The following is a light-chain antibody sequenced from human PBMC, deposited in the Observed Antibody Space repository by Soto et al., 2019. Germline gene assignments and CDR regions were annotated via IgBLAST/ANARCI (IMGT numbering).Light chain of an antibody. CDR3: AAWDDSLSGLYV. V-gene: IGLV1-47*01. J-gene: IGLJ1*01. Sequence: QPVLTQPPSASGTPGQRVTISCSGGTSSIGRNYVYWYQQLPGTAPKLVIYRNNQRPSGVPDRFSGSKSGTSASLAIRGLRFEDEADYYCAAWDDSLSGLYVFGTGTKVTVL. CDR1: TSSIGRNY. CDR2: RNN.